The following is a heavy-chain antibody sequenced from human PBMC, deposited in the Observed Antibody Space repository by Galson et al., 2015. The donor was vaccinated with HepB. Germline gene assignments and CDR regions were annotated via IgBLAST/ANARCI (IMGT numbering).Heavy chain of an antibody. J-gene: IGHJ6*03. CDR2: ISYDGSNK. D-gene: IGHD3-10*01. V-gene: IGHV3-30*18. CDR1: GFTFSSYG. CDR3: AKEVVQGVIILGYMDV. Sequence: SLRLSCAASGFTFSSYGMHWVRQAPGKGLEWVAVISYDGSNKYYADSVKGRFTISRDNFKNTLYLQMNSLRAEDTAVYYCAKEVVQGVIILGYMDVWGKGTTVTVSS.